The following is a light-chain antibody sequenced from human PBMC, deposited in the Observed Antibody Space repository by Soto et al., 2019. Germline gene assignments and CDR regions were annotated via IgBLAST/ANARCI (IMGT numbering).Light chain of an antibody. J-gene: IGKJ4*01. Sequence: EIVLTQSPATLSLSPGDTATLSCRASQSVSVFLAWYQQKPGQAPRLLIYDASNRATGIPVRFSGSGSGTDFTLTISSLEPDDFAVYYCQQRSSWPPSLTFGGGTKVEI. V-gene: IGKV3-11*01. CDR2: DAS. CDR1: QSVSVF. CDR3: QQRSSWPPSLT.